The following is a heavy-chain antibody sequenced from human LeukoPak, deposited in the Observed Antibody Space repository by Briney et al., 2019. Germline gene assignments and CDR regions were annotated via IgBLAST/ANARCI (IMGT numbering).Heavy chain of an antibody. CDR1: GFTFSTYG. CDR3: AREGYLDYFDY. V-gene: IGHV3-23*01. Sequence: GGTLRLSCVASGFTFSTYGMSWVRQAPGKGLEWVSAITGSGGSTSYADSVKGRFTISRDNAKNTLYLQMNSLRAEDTAVYYCAREGYLDYFDYWGQGTLVTVSS. J-gene: IGHJ4*02. CDR2: ITGSGGST. D-gene: IGHD6-13*01.